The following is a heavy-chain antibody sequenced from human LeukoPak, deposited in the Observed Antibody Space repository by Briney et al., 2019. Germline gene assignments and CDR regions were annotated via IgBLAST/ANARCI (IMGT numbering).Heavy chain of an antibody. CDR1: GFTFSSYG. J-gene: IGHJ4*02. Sequence: PGRSLRLSCAASGFTFSSYGMHWVRQAPGKGLEWVAVIWYDGSNKYYEDPVKGRFTISRDNTKNTLYLQMNSLRAEDTAVYYCARDSYSNPLDYWGQGTLVTVSS. CDR3: ARDSYSNPLDY. V-gene: IGHV3-33*01. D-gene: IGHD4-11*01. CDR2: IWYDGSNK.